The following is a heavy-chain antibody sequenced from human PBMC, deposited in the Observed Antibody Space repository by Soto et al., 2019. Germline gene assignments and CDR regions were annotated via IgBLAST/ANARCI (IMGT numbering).Heavy chain of an antibody. J-gene: IGHJ4*02. CDR1: GGSISSYY. Sequence: SETLSLTCTVSGGSISSYYWSWIRQPPGKGLEWIGYIYYSGSTNYNPSLKSRVTISVDTSKNQFSLKLSSVAAADTAVYYCARGHEDYGDYYFDYWGQGTLVTVSS. D-gene: IGHD4-17*01. CDR3: ARGHEDYGDYYFDY. V-gene: IGHV4-59*01. CDR2: IYYSGST.